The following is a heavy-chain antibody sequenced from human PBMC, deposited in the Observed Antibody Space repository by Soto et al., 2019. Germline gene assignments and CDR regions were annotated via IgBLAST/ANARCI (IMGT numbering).Heavy chain of an antibody. V-gene: IGHV4-39*01. D-gene: IGHD3-22*01. CDR2: IYYGGTN. Sequence: QLQLQESGPGLVKPSETLSLTCTVAGASIRSSFYYWGWIRQPPGRGLEWVGSIYYGGTNYHNPSLKSRVTLSIDTSKNQFSLKLNSVTAADTALYYCARHDSSGFFLDYWGQGTLLTVSS. CDR1: GASIRSSFYY. J-gene: IGHJ4*02. CDR3: ARHDSSGFFLDY.